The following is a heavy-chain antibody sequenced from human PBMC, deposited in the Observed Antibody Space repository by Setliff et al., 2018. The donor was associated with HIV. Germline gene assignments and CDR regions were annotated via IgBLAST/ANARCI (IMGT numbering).Heavy chain of an antibody. Sequence: GGSLRLSCAASGFTFSSYAMSWVRQAPGKGLEWVAVISGNGISTYYADSVKGRFTISGDNSKNTLFLLMNSLRAEDTAIYYCAKNGFGVVALGINNWFDPWGPGTLVTVSS. CDR1: GFTFSSYA. D-gene: IGHD3-10*01. CDR2: ISGNGIST. J-gene: IGHJ5*02. CDR3: AKNGFGVVALGINNWFDP. V-gene: IGHV3-23*01.